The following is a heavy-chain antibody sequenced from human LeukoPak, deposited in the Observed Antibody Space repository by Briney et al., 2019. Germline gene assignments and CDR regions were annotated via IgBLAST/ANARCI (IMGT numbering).Heavy chain of an antibody. J-gene: IGHJ4*02. CDR2: ISGSGGST. CDR1: GFTFSSYA. V-gene: IGHV3-23*01. Sequence: GGSLRLSCAASGFTFSSYAMSWVRQAPGKGLEWVSAISGSGGSTYYADSVKGRFTISRDNSKNTLYLQMNSLRAEDTAVYYCAKDLFGEYCSGGSCYGDYGGQGTLVTVSS. CDR3: AKDLFGEYCSGGSCYGDY. D-gene: IGHD2-15*01.